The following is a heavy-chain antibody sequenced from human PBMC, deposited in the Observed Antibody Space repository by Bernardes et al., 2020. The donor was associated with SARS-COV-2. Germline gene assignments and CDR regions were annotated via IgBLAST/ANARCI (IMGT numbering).Heavy chain of an antibody. J-gene: IGHJ6*02. CDR1: GFTFNTSA. Sequence: GGSLRLSCAASGFTFNTSAMHWVRQAPGTGLEWVAFISFDGSNKYYADSVKGRFTISRDNSRNTLYLLMNSLRPEDTAVYYCARDWDYGESGYYYGVDVWGQGTTVTVSS. V-gene: IGHV3-30-3*01. D-gene: IGHD4-17*01. CDR3: ARDWDYGESGYYYGVDV. CDR2: ISFDGSNK.